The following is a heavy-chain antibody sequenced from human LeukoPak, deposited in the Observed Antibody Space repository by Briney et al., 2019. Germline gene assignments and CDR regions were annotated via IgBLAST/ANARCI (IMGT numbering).Heavy chain of an antibody. Sequence: ASVKVSCKASGYTFTSYGISWVRQAPGQGLEWMGWISAYNGNTNYAQKLQGRVTMTTDTSTSTAYMELRSLRSDDTAVYYCARASSGWTLGVYYYYGMDVWGQGTTVTVSS. J-gene: IGHJ6*02. CDR3: ARASSGWTLGVYYYYGMDV. V-gene: IGHV1-18*01. CDR1: GYTFTSYG. D-gene: IGHD6-19*01. CDR2: ISAYNGNT.